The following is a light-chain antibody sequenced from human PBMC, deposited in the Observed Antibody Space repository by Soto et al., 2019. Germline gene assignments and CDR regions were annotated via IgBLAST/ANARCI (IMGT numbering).Light chain of an antibody. CDR2: DAS. Sequence: EIVLTQSPATLSLSPGERATLSCRASQSVRSYLAWYQQKPGQAPRLLIYDASIRATGIPARFSGSGSGTDFPLTISSLEPEDFGVYYCQQRSNWPPYTFGQGTKLEIK. CDR3: QQRSNWPPYT. CDR1: QSVRSY. J-gene: IGKJ2*01. V-gene: IGKV3-11*01.